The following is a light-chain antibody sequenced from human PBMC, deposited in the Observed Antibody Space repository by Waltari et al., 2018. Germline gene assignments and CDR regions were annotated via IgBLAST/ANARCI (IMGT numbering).Light chain of an antibody. Sequence: SYELTQPPSVSVSPGQTARITCSGDALPQQSAHWYQQKPGQVPVLVIYKVSERPSGIPERFSGSSSGTTVTLTISGVQAEDEADYYCQSGDSSGVGVFGGGTKLTVL. CDR2: KVS. V-gene: IGLV3-25*03. CDR1: ALPQQS. CDR3: QSGDSSGVGV. J-gene: IGLJ3*02.